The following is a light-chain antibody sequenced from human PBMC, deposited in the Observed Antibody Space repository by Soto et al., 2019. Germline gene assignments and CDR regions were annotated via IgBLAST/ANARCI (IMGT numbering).Light chain of an antibody. V-gene: IGKV3-20*01. CDR2: GAS. Sequence: ENGLTQSPATLSLSPGERATLSCRASQSVTSSYLAWYQQTPGQAPRLLFFGASIRATGIPDRFSGSGSGTDFTLTICRFQSEDFAVYYCAQYGSLPQTFGQGSNVDIK. J-gene: IGKJ1*01. CDR3: AQYGSLPQT. CDR1: QSVTSSY.